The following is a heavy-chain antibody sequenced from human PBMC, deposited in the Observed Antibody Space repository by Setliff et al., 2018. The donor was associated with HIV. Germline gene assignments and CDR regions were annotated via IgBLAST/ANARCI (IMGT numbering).Heavy chain of an antibody. V-gene: IGHV4-39*01. Sequence: SETLSLTCTVSGGSISSNNYYWGWIRQPPGKGLEWIASIYYSGSTYYNPSLKSRITISVDTSKNQFSLRLSSVTAADTAVYYCARQGLVLVPASIDWRLPPSPIDYWGQGPPLPVFDFWGQGTLVTVSS. D-gene: IGHD2-2*01. CDR1: GGSISSNNYY. CDR3: ARQGLVLVPASIDWRLPPSPIDYWGQGPPLPVFDF. J-gene: IGHJ4*02. CDR2: IYYSGST.